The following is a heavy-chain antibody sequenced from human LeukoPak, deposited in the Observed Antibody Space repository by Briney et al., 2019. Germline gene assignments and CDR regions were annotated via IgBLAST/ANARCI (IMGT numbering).Heavy chain of an antibody. Sequence: GGSLRLSCAASGFTFSSYEMNWVRQAPGRGLEWVSYISSSGSTIYYADSVKGRFTISRDNAKNSLYLQMNSLRAEDTAVYYCARAGGTMVRGYRTYYFDYWGQGTLVTVSS. D-gene: IGHD3-10*01. CDR3: ARAGGTMVRGYRTYYFDY. V-gene: IGHV3-48*03. CDR2: ISSSGSTI. CDR1: GFTFSSYE. J-gene: IGHJ4*02.